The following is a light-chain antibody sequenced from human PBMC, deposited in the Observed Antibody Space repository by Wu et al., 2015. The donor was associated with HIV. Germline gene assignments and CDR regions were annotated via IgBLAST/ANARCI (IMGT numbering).Light chain of an antibody. V-gene: IGKV3-15*01. CDR2: GKS. CDR3: QQYNSWPPYT. CDR1: QSVSSN. J-gene: IGKJ2*01. Sequence: EIVMTQSPATLSVSPGERATLSCRASQSVSSNLAWYQQKSGQAPRLLIYGKSTRATGIPARFSGRGSGTEFTLTISSLQSEDFAVYYCQQYNSWPPYTFGQGTKLEIK.